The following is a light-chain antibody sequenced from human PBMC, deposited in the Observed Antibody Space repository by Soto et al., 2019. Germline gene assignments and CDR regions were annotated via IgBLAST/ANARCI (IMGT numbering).Light chain of an antibody. CDR1: RSNIGAGYD. J-gene: IGLJ1*01. Sequence: QSVLTQPPSVSGAPGQRVTISCTGSRSNIGAGYDVHWYQQLPGTAPKLLIYGTNNRPSGVPDRFSGSKSGMSASLAITGLQAADEANYYCCSLTTSHTYVFGSGTKLTVL. CDR3: CSLTTSHTYV. V-gene: IGLV1-40*01. CDR2: GTN.